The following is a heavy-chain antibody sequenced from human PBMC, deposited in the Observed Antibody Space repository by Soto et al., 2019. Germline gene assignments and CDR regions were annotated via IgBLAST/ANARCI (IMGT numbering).Heavy chain of an antibody. J-gene: IGHJ6*02. CDR2: IIPIFGTA. CDR1: GGTFSSYA. V-gene: IGHV1-69*13. Sequence: SVKVSCKASGGTFSSYAISWVRQAPGQGLEWMGGIIPIFGTANYAQKFQGRVTITADESTSTAYMELSSLRSEDTAVYYCARSEYYYGSGSYPNIYYYYGMDVWRQGTTVTVSS. D-gene: IGHD3-10*01. CDR3: ARSEYYYGSGSYPNIYYYYGMDV.